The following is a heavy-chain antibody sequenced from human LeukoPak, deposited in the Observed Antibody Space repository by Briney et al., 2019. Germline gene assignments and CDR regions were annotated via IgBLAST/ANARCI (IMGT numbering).Heavy chain of an antibody. D-gene: IGHD2-21*02. CDR2: ISSSGSTI. V-gene: IGHV3-11*04. J-gene: IGHJ4*02. CDR3: ARDVLMGVTAH. Sequence: GGSLRLSCAASGFTFSDYYMSWIRQAPGKGLEGVSYISSSGSTIYYADSVKGLFTISRDNAKNSLYLQMDSLGAEDTAVYYSARDVLMGVTAHWGQGTLVTVSS. CDR1: GFTFSDYY.